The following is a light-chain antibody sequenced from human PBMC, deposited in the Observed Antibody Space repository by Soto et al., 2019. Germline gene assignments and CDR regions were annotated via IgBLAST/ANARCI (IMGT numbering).Light chain of an antibody. CDR2: GAS. Sequence: VLTQSPGTLSLSPGERATLSCRASQSVSSSYLAWYQQKPGQAPRLLIYGASSRATGIPDRFSGSASGTDFTLTISRLEPEDFAVYYCQQYGSTPLTFGGGTKVDI. V-gene: IGKV3-20*01. CDR3: QQYGSTPLT. J-gene: IGKJ4*01. CDR1: QSVSSSY.